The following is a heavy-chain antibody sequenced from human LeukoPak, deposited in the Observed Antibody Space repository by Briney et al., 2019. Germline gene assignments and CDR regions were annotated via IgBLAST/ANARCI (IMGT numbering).Heavy chain of an antibody. J-gene: IGHJ3*02. D-gene: IGHD4-23*01. Sequence: SETLSLTCTVPGGSISSYYWSWIRQPPGKGLEWIGYIYYSGSTNYNPSLKSRVTISVDTSKNQFSLKLSSVTAADTAVYYCARQTPDYGGTGSDAFDIWGQGTMVTVSS. CDR2: IYYSGST. CDR3: ARQTPDYGGTGSDAFDI. V-gene: IGHV4-59*08. CDR1: GGSISSYY.